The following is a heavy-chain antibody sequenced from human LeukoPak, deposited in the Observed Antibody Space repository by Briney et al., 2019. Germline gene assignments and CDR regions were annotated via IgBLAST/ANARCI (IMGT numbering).Heavy chain of an antibody. Sequence: GGSLRLSCAASGFNVSSNYMTWIRHAPGKGLEWVSLIYGADAAYYAESVRGRFMISRDNLKNTLFLQMNSLRVEDTAVYYCVTSTGQQFIPYDYWGQGTHVTVSS. V-gene: IGHV3-66*02. CDR3: VTSTGQQFIPYDY. CDR1: GFNVSSNY. D-gene: IGHD6-13*01. J-gene: IGHJ4*02. CDR2: IYGADAA.